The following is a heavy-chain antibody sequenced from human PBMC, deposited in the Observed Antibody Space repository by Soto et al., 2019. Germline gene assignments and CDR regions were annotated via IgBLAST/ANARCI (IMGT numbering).Heavy chain of an antibody. V-gene: IGHV1-69*01. CDR2: IIPILNTA. D-gene: IGHD4-17*01. J-gene: IGHJ6*02. Sequence: QVQLVQSGAEVKKPGSSVKVSCKASGGTLSNYAFTWVRQGPGQGLEWMGGIIPILNTANYAQKFQGRVTINEDESTSTAYMEVNSLTSEDTAVYYCARVRPTDYVGNYKHGMDVWGQGTRVTVSS. CDR3: ARVRPTDYVGNYKHGMDV. CDR1: GGTLSNYA.